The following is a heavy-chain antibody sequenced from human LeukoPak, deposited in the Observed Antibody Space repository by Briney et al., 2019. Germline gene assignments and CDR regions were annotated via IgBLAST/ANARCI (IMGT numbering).Heavy chain of an antibody. J-gene: IGHJ4*02. CDR2: ISGSGGST. CDR3: ANLVGHIVVVIAMVD. CDR1: GFTFSSYA. D-gene: IGHD2-21*01. V-gene: IGHV3-23*01. Sequence: GGSLRLSCAASGFTFSSYAMTWVRQAPGKGLEWVSAISGSGGSTYYADSVKGRFTISRDNSKNTLYLQMNSLRAEDTAVYYCANLVGHIVVVIAMVDWGQGTLVTVSS.